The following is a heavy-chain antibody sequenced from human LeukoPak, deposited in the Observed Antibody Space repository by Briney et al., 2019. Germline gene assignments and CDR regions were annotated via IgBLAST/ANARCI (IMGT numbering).Heavy chain of an antibody. CDR1: GDSISSYY. CDR2: IYNSRST. CDR3: ARDTGVSSYYCDY. V-gene: IGHV4-59*01. Sequence: SETLSLTCTVSGDSISSYYWSWIRQPPGKGLEWIGYIYNSRSTSYNPSLKSRVTISEDTSRIQFSLKLSSVTAADTAVYYCARDTGVSSYYCDYWGQGTLVTVFS. J-gene: IGHJ4*02. D-gene: IGHD3-10*01.